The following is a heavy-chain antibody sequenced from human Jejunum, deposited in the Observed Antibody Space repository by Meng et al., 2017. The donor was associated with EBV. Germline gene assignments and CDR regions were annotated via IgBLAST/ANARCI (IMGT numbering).Heavy chain of an antibody. CDR1: GYTFTSSG. D-gene: IGHD2-8*02. J-gene: IGHJ5*02. CDR3: ARVRPGGGWFDP. CDR2: INTNTGYP. Sequence: QVQLVQSWFELKKPGASLKVSCKASGYTFTSSGINWVRQAPGQGLEWMGWINTNTGYPTYAQDFTGRFVFSLDTSVSTAYLQITSLSTEDNAVYYCARVRPGGGWFDPWGQGTLVTVSS. V-gene: IGHV7-4-1*02.